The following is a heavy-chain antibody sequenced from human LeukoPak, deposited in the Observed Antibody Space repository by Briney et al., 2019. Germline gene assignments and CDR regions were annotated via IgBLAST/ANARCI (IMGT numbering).Heavy chain of an antibody. D-gene: IGHD3-22*01. J-gene: IGHJ4*02. CDR3: ARGHYYDGSGYYGY. CDR2: IIPIFGTA. CDR1: GGTFSSYA. Sequence: GSSVKVSCKASGGTFSSYAISWVRQAPGQGLEWMGGIIPIFGTANYAQKFQGRVTITTDESTSTAYMELSSLRSEDTAVYYCARGHYYDGSGYYGYWGQGTLVTVSS. V-gene: IGHV1-69*05.